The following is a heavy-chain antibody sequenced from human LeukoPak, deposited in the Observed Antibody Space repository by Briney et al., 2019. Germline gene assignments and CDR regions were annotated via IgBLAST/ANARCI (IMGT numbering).Heavy chain of an antibody. J-gene: IGHJ5*02. D-gene: IGHD6-13*01. CDR2: IFASGTT. Sequence: SETLSLTCTVSGGSISTYSWNWIRQPAGKGLEWIGRIFASGTTKYNPSLKSRVTMSVETSKNQFSLKLTSVTAADTAVYYCARRSSSSWYARWFDPWGQGTLVTVSS. CDR1: GGSISTYS. CDR3: ARRSSSSWYARWFDP. V-gene: IGHV4-4*07.